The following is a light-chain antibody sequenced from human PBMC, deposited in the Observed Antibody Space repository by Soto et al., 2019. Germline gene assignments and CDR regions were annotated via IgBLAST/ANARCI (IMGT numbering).Light chain of an antibody. CDR2: DAS. Sequence: DIPMTQSPSTLSAAVGDRDTITCRASQSINTWVAWHQVKPGRAPKALIYDASTLGSGVPSRFSGSGSGTEFTLTISGLQPDDSATYYCQQYNSYPVTFGQGTKLEIK. CDR3: QQYNSYPVT. CDR1: QSINTW. J-gene: IGKJ2*01. V-gene: IGKV1-5*01.